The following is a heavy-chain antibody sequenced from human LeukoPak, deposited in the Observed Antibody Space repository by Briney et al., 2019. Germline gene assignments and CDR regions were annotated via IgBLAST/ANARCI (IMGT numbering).Heavy chain of an antibody. CDR3: ARDGEHVLAHDY. D-gene: IGHD3-10*01. CDR2: IHRDGST. J-gene: IGHJ4*02. V-gene: IGHV3-66*01. CDR1: GFTVSTNY. Sequence: GGSLRLSCAVSGFTVSTNYMSWVRQAPGKGLEWVSIIHRDGSTYYADSVKGRFTTSRDNSKNTLYIQMNSLRAEDTGVYYCARDGEHVLAHDYWGQGTLVTVSS.